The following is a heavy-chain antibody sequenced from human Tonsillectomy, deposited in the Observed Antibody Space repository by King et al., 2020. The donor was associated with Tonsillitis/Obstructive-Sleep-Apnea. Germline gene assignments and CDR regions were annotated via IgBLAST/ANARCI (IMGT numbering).Heavy chain of an antibody. J-gene: IGHJ5*02. CDR1: GFIFSRYE. CDR3: VRKDFGDYVEWFDP. D-gene: IGHD4-17*01. CDR2: ISSGGSTR. Sequence: VQLVESGGGLVQPGGSLRLSCAASGFIFSRYEMNWARQAPGKGLEWVSYISSGGSTRSYADSVKGRFTISRDNAKNSLSLQMNSLRAEDTAVYYCVRKDFGDYVEWFDPWGQGTLVTVSS. V-gene: IGHV3-48*03.